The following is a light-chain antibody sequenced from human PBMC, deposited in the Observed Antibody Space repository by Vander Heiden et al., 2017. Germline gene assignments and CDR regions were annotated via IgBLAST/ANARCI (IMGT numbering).Light chain of an antibody. J-gene: IGKJ2*01. CDR2: GAS. CDR3: QQYGSPPGV. V-gene: IGKV3-20*01. CDR1: QSVSSSY. Sequence: EIVLTQSPGTLSLSPGERATLSCRASQSVSSSYLAWYQQKPGQAPRLLIYGASSRATSIPDRFSGSGSGTDFTLTISRLEPEDFAVYYCQQYGSPPGVFGQGTKLEIK.